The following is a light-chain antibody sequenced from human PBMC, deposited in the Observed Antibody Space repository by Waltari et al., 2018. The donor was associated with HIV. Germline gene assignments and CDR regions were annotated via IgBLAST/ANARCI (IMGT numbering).Light chain of an antibody. J-gene: IGKJ4*01. V-gene: IGKV3-15*01. CDR2: GAS. Sequence: EVVMTQSPATLSVSPGERATLSCRASQGVSINLAWHQQKPGQAPRLLIYGASTRATGIPARFSGSGAGTEFTLTISSLQSEDFAVYHCQQYNDWPLTFGGGTKVEIK. CDR3: QQYNDWPLT. CDR1: QGVSIN.